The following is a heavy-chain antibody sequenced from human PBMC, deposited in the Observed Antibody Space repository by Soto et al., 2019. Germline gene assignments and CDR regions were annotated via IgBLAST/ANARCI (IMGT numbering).Heavy chain of an antibody. J-gene: IGHJ6*02. V-gene: IGHV1-69*04. CDR3: ARDLRGGSESLDYYYGMDV. CDR2: IIPILGIA. CDR1: GGTFGSYT. D-gene: IGHD3-10*01. Sequence: SVKVSCKASGGTFGSYTISWVRQAPGQGLEWMGRIIPILGIANYAQKFQGRVTITADKSTSTAYMELSSLRSEDTAVYYCARDLRGGSESLDYYYGMDVWGQGTTVTVSS.